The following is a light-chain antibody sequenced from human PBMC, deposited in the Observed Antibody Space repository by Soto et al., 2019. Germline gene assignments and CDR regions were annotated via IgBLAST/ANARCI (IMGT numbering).Light chain of an antibody. V-gene: IGKV1-8*01. CDR1: QGISSS. CDR2: AAP. Sequence: AIRMTQSPYSFSASTGDRVTITCLASQGISSSLAWYHQRAGQAPKLLIYAAPTMPTGIPARFSGSGSGTDFTLTISSLEPEDFAVYYCQQRSNWLRTFGQGTKVDTK. CDR3: QQRSNWLRT. J-gene: IGKJ1*01.